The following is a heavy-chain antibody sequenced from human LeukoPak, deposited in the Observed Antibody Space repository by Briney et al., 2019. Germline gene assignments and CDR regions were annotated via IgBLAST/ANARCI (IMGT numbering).Heavy chain of an antibody. V-gene: IGHV4-59*08. J-gene: IGHJ4*02. CDR3: ASTLLGRLFDY. Sequence: PSETLSLTCTVSGGSINSYYWSWIRQPPGKGLEWIGYIYYSGSTNYNPSLKSRVTISLDTSKNQFSLKLNSVTAADTAVYYCASTLLGRLFDYWGQGTLVTVSS. CDR1: GGSINSYY. CDR2: IYYSGST. D-gene: IGHD2-8*02.